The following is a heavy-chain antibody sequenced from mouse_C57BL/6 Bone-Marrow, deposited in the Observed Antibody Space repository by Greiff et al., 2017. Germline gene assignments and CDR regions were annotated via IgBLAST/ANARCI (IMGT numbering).Heavy chain of an antibody. CDR1: GFTFSSYA. CDR2: ISSGGDYI. Sequence: DVMLVESGEGLVKPGGSLKLSCAASGFTFSSYAMSWVRQTPEKRLEWVAYISSGGDYIYYADTVKGRFTISRDNARNTLYLQMSSLKSEDTAMYYCTRDRYSNYDYWGQGTTLTVSS. CDR3: TRDRYSNYDY. V-gene: IGHV5-9-1*02. D-gene: IGHD2-5*01. J-gene: IGHJ2*01.